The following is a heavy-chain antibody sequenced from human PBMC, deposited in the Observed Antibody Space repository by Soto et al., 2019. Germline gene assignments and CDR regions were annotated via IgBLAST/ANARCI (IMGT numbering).Heavy chain of an antibody. Sequence: GGSLRLSCAASGFTFSSYAMSWVRQAPGKGLEWVSAISGSGGSTYYADSVKGRFTISRDNSKNTLYLQMNSLRAEDTAVYYCAKLLVLRYFDWLLSPTVDAFYIWGQGTMVTVSS. CDR2: ISGSGGST. CDR1: GFTFSSYA. J-gene: IGHJ3*02. D-gene: IGHD3-9*01. CDR3: AKLLVLRYFDWLLSPTVDAFYI. V-gene: IGHV3-23*01.